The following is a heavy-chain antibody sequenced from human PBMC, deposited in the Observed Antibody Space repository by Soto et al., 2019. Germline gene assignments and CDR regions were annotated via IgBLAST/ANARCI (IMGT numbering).Heavy chain of an antibody. Sequence: QVQLVESGGGVVQPGRSLRLSCAASGFTFSSYSMHWVRQAPGKGLEWVAVISYDGSNKYYADSVKGRFTISRDNSKNTLYLQMNSQRAEDTAVYYCAREYVITGTTFDYWGQGTLVTVSS. CDR1: GFTFSSYS. J-gene: IGHJ4*02. CDR2: ISYDGSNK. D-gene: IGHD1-7*01. CDR3: AREYVITGTTFDY. V-gene: IGHV3-30-3*01.